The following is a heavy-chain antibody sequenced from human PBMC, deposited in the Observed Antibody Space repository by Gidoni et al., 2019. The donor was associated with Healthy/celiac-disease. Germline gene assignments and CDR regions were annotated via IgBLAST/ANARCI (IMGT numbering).Heavy chain of an antibody. D-gene: IGHD4-17*01. V-gene: IGHV4-34*01. CDR3: ARGSRHGDYEKSVYDY. Sequence: QVQLQQWGAGLLKPSETLSLTCAVYGGSFSGYYWSWIRQPPGKGLEWIGEINHSGSTNYNPSLKSRVTISVDTSKNQFSLKLSSVTAADTAVYYCARGSRHGDYEKSVYDYWGQGTLVTVSS. J-gene: IGHJ4*02. CDR2: INHSGST. CDR1: GGSFSGYY.